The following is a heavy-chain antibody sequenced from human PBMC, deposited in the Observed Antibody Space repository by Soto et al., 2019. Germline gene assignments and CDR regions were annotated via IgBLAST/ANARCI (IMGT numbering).Heavy chain of an antibody. Sequence: QVQLVESGGGVVQPGRSLRLSCAASGFTFSNYAIHWVRQAPGKGLEWVAVISYDGTNKYYADSVKGRFTISRDNTKNTLYQQMNSLRAEDTTVYYCASNRVVFYYWGQGTLVTVSS. CDR3: ASNRVVFYY. CDR1: GFTFSNYA. V-gene: IGHV3-30-3*01. J-gene: IGHJ4*02. D-gene: IGHD2-2*01. CDR2: ISYDGTNK.